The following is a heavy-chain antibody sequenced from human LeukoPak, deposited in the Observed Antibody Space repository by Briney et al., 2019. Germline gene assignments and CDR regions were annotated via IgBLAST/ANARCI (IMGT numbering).Heavy chain of an antibody. CDR1: GDSISSSSYY. D-gene: IGHD1-26*01. CDR3: AREVYSGGPSAPHLYYFDY. J-gene: IGHJ4*02. CDR2: IYNSGST. V-gene: IGHV4-39*07. Sequence: SETLSLTCIVSGDSISSSSYYWGWIRQPPGKGLEWIGSIYNSGSTNYNPSLKSRVTISVDTSKNQFSLKLSSVTAADTAVYYCAREVYSGGPSAPHLYYFDYWGQGTLVTVSS.